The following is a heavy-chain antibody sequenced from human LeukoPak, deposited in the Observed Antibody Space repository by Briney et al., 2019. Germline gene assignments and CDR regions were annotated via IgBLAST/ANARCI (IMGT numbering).Heavy chain of an antibody. CDR1: GYTFTSYY. CDR3: ARSKGYSYGLRYYFDY. CDR2: INPSGGST. J-gene: IGHJ4*02. V-gene: IGHV1-46*01. Sequence: ASVKVSCKASGYTFTSYYMHWVRQAPGQGLEWMGIINPSGGSTSYAQKFQGRVTMTRDTSTSTVYMELSSLRSEDTAVYYRARSKGYSYGLRYYFDYWGQGTLDTVSS. D-gene: IGHD5-18*01.